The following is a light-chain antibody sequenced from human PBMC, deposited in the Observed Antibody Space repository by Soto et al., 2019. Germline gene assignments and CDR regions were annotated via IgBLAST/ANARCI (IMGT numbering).Light chain of an antibody. Sequence: EIVMTQSPATLSVSPGERATLSCRASQSVSSNLAWYPQKPGQAPRLLIYGASTRATGIPARFSGSGSGTEFTLTISRLQSEDFAVYYCQQYNNWRRTFGQGTKVEIK. CDR1: QSVSSN. V-gene: IGKV3-15*01. J-gene: IGKJ1*01. CDR2: GAS. CDR3: QQYNNWRRT.